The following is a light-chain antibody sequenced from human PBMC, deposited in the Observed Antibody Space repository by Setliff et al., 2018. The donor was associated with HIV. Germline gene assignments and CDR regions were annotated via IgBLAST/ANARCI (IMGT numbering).Light chain of an antibody. CDR3: QSYDKSLTGSAV. J-gene: IGLJ1*01. CDR1: SSNIGAGFD. CDR2: DNT. Sequence: QSVLTQPPSVSGAPGQRVTMSCTGSSSNIGAGFDVQWYQHLPGKAPKLLIYDNTNRPSGVPDRFSGSKSGTSASLAITGLQAEDEADYYFQSYDKSLTGSAVFGTGTKVTVL. V-gene: IGLV1-40*01.